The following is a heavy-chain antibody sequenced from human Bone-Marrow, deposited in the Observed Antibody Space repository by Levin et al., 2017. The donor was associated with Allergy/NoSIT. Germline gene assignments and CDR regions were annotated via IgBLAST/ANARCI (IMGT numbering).Heavy chain of an antibody. J-gene: IGHJ6*02. CDR2: ISAYNGNT. CDR3: AREGTWMAAAGTGYYYGMDV. V-gene: IGHV1-18*01. CDR1: GYTFTSYG. D-gene: IGHD6-13*01. Sequence: ASVKVSCKASGYTFTSYGISWVRQAPGQGLEWMGWISAYNGNTNYAQKLQGRVTMTTDTSTSTAYMELRSLRSDDTAVYYCAREGTWMAAAGTGYYYGMDVWGQGTTVTVSS.